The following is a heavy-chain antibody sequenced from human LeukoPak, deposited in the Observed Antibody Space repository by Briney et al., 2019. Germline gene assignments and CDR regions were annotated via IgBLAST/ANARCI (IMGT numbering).Heavy chain of an antibody. CDR1: GFTFSSYS. Sequence: GGSLRLSCAASGFTFSSYSMNWVRQAPGKGLEWVSSISSSSSYIYYADSVKGRFTISRDNAKNSLYLQMNSMRAEDTAVYYCARDLLGYSGYDYPHYFDYWGQGTLVTVSS. J-gene: IGHJ4*02. D-gene: IGHD5-12*01. V-gene: IGHV3-21*01. CDR2: ISSSSSYI. CDR3: ARDLLGYSGYDYPHYFDY.